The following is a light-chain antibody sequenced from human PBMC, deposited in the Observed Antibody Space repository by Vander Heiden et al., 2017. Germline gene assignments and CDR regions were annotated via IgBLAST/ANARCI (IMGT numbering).Light chain of an antibody. J-gene: IGKJ4*01. Sequence: EIVLTQSPATLPLSPGERATLSCRASQSVSSYLAWYQQKPGQAPRLLIYDASNRANGIPDRFSGSGCAKDFTLTSSSREHEDFAVYYWQQRSNLITFGGGTKVDIK. CDR2: DAS. CDR1: QSVSSY. V-gene: IGKV3-11*01. CDR3: QQRSNLIT.